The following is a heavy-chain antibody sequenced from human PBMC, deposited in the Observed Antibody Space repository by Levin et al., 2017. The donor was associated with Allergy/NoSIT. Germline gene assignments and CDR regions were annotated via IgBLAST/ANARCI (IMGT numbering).Heavy chain of an antibody. Sequence: GGSLRLSCAASGFTFNSYDLSWVRQPPGKGLEWVSSVRAGGGPTYYTDSVKGRFSISRDNSKNTLYLQMNSLRAEDTAVYYCAKTYCTGAVCDFDYWGQGTLVTVSS. V-gene: IGHV3-23*01. CDR3: AKTYCTGAVCDFDY. CDR1: GFTFNSYD. D-gene: IGHD2-8*02. CDR2: VRAGGGPT. J-gene: IGHJ4*02.